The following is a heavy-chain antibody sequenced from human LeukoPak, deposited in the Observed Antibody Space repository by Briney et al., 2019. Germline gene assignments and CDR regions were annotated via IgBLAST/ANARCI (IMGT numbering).Heavy chain of an antibody. CDR3: ARDETLYDFWSGYYPVGYFDY. CDR1: GFTFSSYS. V-gene: IGHV3-21*01. J-gene: IGHJ4*02. CDR2: ISSSSSYI. D-gene: IGHD3-3*01. Sequence: GGSLRLACAASGFTFSSYSMNWVRQAPGKGLEWVSYISSSSSYIYYADSVKGRFTISRDNAKNSLYLQMNSLRAEDTAVYYCARDETLYDFWSGYYPVGYFDYWGQGTLVTVSS.